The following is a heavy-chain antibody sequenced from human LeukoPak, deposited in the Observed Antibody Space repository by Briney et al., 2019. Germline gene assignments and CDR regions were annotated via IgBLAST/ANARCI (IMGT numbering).Heavy chain of an antibody. Sequence: SETLSLTCTDSGGSISSFDWSWIRQPPGKGLEWIGYIYNTENTNYNPSLKSRVTISVDTSKNQFSLKVKSVTASDTAVYYCASSKPDLDTWGQGTLVTVSS. CDR3: ASSKPDLDT. D-gene: IGHD2-2*01. V-gene: IGHV4-4*08. CDR1: GGSISSFD. J-gene: IGHJ5*02. CDR2: IYNTENT.